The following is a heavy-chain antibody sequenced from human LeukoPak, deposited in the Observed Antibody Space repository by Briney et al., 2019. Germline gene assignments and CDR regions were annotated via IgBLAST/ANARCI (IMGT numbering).Heavy chain of an antibody. CDR1: GFTFSDYY. Sequence: GGSLRLACAASGFTFSDYYMSWIRQAPGKGLEWVSAISGSGGSTYYADSVKGRFTISRDNAKNSLYPQMNSLRAEDTAVYYCARGVYSSSWDRSPNWFDPWGQGTLVTVSS. CDR2: ISGSGGST. D-gene: IGHD6-13*01. CDR3: ARGVYSSSWDRSPNWFDP. J-gene: IGHJ5*02. V-gene: IGHV3-11*04.